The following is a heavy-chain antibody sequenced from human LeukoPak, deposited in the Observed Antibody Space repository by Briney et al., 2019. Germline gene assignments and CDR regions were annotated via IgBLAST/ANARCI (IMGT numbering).Heavy chain of an antibody. D-gene: IGHD4-17*01. CDR1: GYTFTSYY. CDR3: ARDPSHDTVTTGGYWFDP. CDR2: INPSGGST. J-gene: IGHJ5*02. V-gene: IGHV1-46*01. Sequence: GASVKVSCKASGYTFTSYYMHWVRQAPGQGLEWMGIINPSGGSTSYAQKFQGRVTMTRDTSTSTVYMELSSLRSEDTAVYYCARDPSHDTVTTGGYWFDPWGQGTLVTVSS.